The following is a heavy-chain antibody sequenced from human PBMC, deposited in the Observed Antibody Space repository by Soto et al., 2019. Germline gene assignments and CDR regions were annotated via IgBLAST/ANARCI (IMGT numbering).Heavy chain of an antibody. J-gene: IGHJ6*02. D-gene: IGHD3-3*02. V-gene: IGHV1-69*12. CDR2: IIALFRTP. CDR1: GGTFSSSA. CDR3: ARDNGRPQLGGNYYYITDV. Sequence: QVQVVQSGAEVKEPGSSVKVSCQASGGTFSSSALSWVRQAPGQGLEWMGGIIALFRTPDYAQKFQGRVTITADESTSTAYMELSSLRSEDTAIYYCARDNGRPQLGGNYYYITDVWGQGTTITVSS.